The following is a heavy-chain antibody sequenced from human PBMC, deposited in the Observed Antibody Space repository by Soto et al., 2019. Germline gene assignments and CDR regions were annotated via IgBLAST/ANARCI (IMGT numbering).Heavy chain of an antibody. CDR2: IYYSGST. CDR3: ARSIVVVTAIPPWFDP. CDR1: GGSISSSSYY. J-gene: IGHJ5*02. D-gene: IGHD2-21*02. Sequence: PSETLSLTCTVSGGSISSSSYYWGWIRQPPGKGLEWIGSIYYSGSTYYNPSLKSRVTISVDTSKNQFSLKLSSVTAADTAVYYCARSIVVVTAIPPWFDPWGQGTLVTVSS. V-gene: IGHV4-39*01.